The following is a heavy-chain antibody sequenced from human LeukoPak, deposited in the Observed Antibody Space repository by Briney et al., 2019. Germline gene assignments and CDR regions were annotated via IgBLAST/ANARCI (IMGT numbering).Heavy chain of an antibody. D-gene: IGHD4-17*01. CDR2: IKSKTDGGTT. V-gene: IGHV3-15*01. J-gene: IGHJ4*02. CDR1: GFTFSNAW. Sequence: GGSLRLSCAASGFTFSNAWMSWVRQAPGKGLEWVGRIKSKTDGGTTDYAAPVKGRFTISRDDSKNTLYLQMNSLKTEDTAVYHCTTELTVTEYFDYWGQGTLVTVSS. CDR3: TTELTVTEYFDY.